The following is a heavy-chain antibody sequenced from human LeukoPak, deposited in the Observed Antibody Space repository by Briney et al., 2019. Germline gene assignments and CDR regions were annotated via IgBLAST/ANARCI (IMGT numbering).Heavy chain of an antibody. V-gene: IGHV3-23*01. CDR1: GFTFSSYA. CDR3: AKSIVGATTGFDY. D-gene: IGHD1-26*01. J-gene: IGHJ4*02. CDR2: ISGSGGST. Sequence: GGSLRLSCAASGFTFSSYAMSWVRQAPGKGLEWVSAISGSGGSTYYADSVKGRFTISRDNSKNTLYLQMISLRAEDTAVYYCAKSIVGATTGFDYWGQGTLVTVSS.